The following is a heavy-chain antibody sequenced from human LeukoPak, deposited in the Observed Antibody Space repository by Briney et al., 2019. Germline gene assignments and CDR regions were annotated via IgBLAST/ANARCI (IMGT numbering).Heavy chain of an antibody. D-gene: IGHD3-10*01. V-gene: IGHV4-34*01. CDR1: GGSFSGYY. Sequence: SETLSLTCAVYGGSFSGYYWSWIRQPPGKGLEWIGEINHSGSTNYNPSLKSRVAISVGTSKNQFSLKLSSVTAADTAVYYCARGKTYYYGSGSYGPPFDYWGQGTLVTVSS. CDR3: ARGKTYYYGSGSYGPPFDY. CDR2: INHSGST. J-gene: IGHJ4*02.